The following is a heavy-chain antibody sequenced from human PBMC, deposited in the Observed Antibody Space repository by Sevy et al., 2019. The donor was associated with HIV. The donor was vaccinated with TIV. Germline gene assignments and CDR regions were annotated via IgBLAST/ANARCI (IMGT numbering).Heavy chain of an antibody. J-gene: IGHJ4*02. D-gene: IGHD3-10*01. CDR1: GFSIRAYW. CDR3: VRAMASADSL. Sequence: GGSLRLSCAASGFSIRAYWMLWVRQAPGKGLEGVANINQDGSTKYYLDSVKGRFSISRDNADNSVFLQMHSLRVEDTAVYYCVRAMASADSLWGQGTLVTVSS. CDR2: INQDGSTK. V-gene: IGHV3-7*01.